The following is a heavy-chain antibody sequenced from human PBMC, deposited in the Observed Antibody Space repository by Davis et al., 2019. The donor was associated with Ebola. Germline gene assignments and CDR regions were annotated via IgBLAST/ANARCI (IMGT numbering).Heavy chain of an antibody. CDR1: RFTFSSYA. CDR3: ARDPGFPSEYYYYGMDV. Sequence: GGSLRLSCAASRFTFSSYAMHWVRQAPGKGLEWVAVISYDGSNKYYADSVKGRFTISRDNSKNTLYLQMNSLRAEDTAVYYCARDPGFPSEYYYYGMDVWGKGTTVTVSS. J-gene: IGHJ6*04. V-gene: IGHV3-30-3*01. CDR2: ISYDGSNK.